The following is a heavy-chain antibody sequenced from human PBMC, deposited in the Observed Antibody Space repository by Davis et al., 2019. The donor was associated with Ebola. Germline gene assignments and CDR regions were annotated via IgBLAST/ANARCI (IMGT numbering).Heavy chain of an antibody. CDR2: INHSGST. CDR1: GGSFSGYY. D-gene: IGHD3-3*01. CDR3: ARSGFWSGYGHAFDI. Sequence: MPSETLSLTCAVYGGSFSGYYWSWIRQPPGKGLEWIGEINHSGSTNYNPSLKSRVTISVDTSKNQFSLKLSSVTAADTAVYYCARSGFWSGYGHAFDIWGQGTMVTVSS. J-gene: IGHJ3*02. V-gene: IGHV4-34*01.